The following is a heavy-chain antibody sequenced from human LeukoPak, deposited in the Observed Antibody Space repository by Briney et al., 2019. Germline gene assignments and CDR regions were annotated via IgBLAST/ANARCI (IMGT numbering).Heavy chain of an antibody. CDR1: GITFSSYG. Sequence: GGSLRLSCAASGITFSSYGMHWVRQAPGKGLEWVAVIPYDGSNKYYADSVKGRFTISRDNSKNTLYLQMNSLRAEDTAVYYCARAGEDIVVVPATIPYFYYMDVWGKGTTVTVSS. CDR3: ARAGEDIVVVPATIPYFYYMDV. D-gene: IGHD2-2*02. V-gene: IGHV3-30*03. CDR2: IPYDGSNK. J-gene: IGHJ6*03.